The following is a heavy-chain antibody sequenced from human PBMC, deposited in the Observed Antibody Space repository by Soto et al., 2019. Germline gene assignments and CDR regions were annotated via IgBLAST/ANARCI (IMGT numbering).Heavy chain of an antibody. Sequence: PGGSLRLSCAASGFTFSVHYMDWVRQAPGKGLEWVGRVRKKVNSYTTEFAASVKGRFTISRDDSKNSMYLQMNSLKTEDTAVYYCFYVDDKATSEFYSLSQGTLLPVSA. V-gene: IGHV3-72*01. CDR1: GFTFSVHY. J-gene: IGHJ5*01. CDR2: VRKKVNSYTT. D-gene: IGHD3-10*02. CDR3: FYVDDKATSEFYS.